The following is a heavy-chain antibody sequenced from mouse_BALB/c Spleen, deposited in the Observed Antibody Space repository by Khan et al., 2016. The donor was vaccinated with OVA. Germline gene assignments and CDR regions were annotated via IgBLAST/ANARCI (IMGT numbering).Heavy chain of an antibody. J-gene: IGHJ3*01. CDR3: ARGGDSAFDY. V-gene: IGHV1-77*01. Sequence: QIQLVQSGPELVKPGASLKVSCKASGYTFTDYIIGWVKQSTRQGLEWIGDIFPGSDTPYYNEKFKDKATLTVDKSANTAYMQLSSLPSEVSAGYFCARGGDSAFDYWGLGTLVTVSA. CDR2: IFPGSDTP. CDR1: GYTFTDYI.